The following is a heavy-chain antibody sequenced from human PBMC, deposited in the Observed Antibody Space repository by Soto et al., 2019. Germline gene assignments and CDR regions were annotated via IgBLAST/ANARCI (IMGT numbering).Heavy chain of an antibody. J-gene: IGHJ5*02. CDR3: ARGLPTTVTILQS. CDR1: GFPFAGNT. Sequence: QVQLVQSGAEVKKPGASVTGSCKASGFPFAGNTVLWVRQAPGQGLEWMGWINVGNGNTKLSQKFQGRFTLARDTSASTAYMELSSLRSADTAVYYCARGLPTTVTILQSWGKGTLVTVAS. CDR2: INVGNGNT. D-gene: IGHD4-17*01. V-gene: IGHV1-3*01.